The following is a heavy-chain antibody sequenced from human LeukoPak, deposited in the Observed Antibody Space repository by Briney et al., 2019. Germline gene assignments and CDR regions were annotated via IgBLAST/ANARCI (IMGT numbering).Heavy chain of an antibody. CDR3: VRLNGGWYYFDY. V-gene: IGHV4-59*08. D-gene: IGHD6-19*01. J-gene: IGHJ4*02. Sequence: SETLSLTCTVSGGSISSYYWSWIRQPPGKGLEWIGYIYYSGSTNYNPSLKSRVTISADTSKNQFSLKLSSVTAADTAVYYCVRLNGGWYYFDYWGQGTLVTVSS. CDR1: GGSISSYY. CDR2: IYYSGST.